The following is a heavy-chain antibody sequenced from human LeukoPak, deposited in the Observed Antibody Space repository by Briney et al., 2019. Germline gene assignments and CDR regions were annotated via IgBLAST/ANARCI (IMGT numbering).Heavy chain of an antibody. CDR2: TNGDGTDT. J-gene: IGHJ4*02. V-gene: IGHV3-74*01. CDR1: GFTFDDYA. D-gene: IGHD3-10*01. Sequence: PGGSLRLSCAASGFTFDDYAMHWVRQAPGMGLEWVSRTNGDGTDTIYADSVKGRFTISRDNAKNTLYLQMNSLRAEDTAVYYCTRDSHGGVDYWGQGTLVTVSS. CDR3: TRDSHGGVDY.